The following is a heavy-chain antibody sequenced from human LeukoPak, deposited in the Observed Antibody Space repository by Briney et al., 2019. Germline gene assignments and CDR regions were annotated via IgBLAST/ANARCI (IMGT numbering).Heavy chain of an antibody. D-gene: IGHD4-17*01. Sequence: SETLSLTCAVYGGSFSGYYWSWIRQPPGKGLEWIGEINHSGSSNYNPSLKSRVTISVDTSKNQFSLKLSSVTAADTAVYYCARGEDGDYDFQHWGQGTLVTVSS. V-gene: IGHV4-34*01. CDR3: ARGEDGDYDFQH. CDR1: GGSFSGYY. J-gene: IGHJ1*01. CDR2: INHSGSS.